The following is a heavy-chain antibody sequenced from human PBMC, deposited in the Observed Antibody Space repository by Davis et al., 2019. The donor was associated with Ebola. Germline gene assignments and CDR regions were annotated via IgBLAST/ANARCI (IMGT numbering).Heavy chain of an antibody. D-gene: IGHD5-18*01. J-gene: IGHJ6*02. CDR3: AKDSLEQLSYGNYYYYGMDV. Sequence: GGSLRLSCAASGFTFSSYGMHWVRQAPGKGLEWVAVISYDGSNKYYADSVKGRFTISRDNSKNTLYLQMNSLRAEDTAVYYCAKDSLEQLSYGNYYYYGMDVWGQGTTVTVSS. V-gene: IGHV3-30*18. CDR1: GFTFSSYG. CDR2: ISYDGSNK.